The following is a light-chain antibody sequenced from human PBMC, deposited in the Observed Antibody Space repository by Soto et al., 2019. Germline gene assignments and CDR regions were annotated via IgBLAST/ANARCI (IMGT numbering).Light chain of an antibody. CDR1: SSDVGGYNF. J-gene: IGLJ2*01. CDR3: SSYTGSSTVV. CDR2: EVS. V-gene: IGLV2-14*01. Sequence: QSALTQPASVSGSPGQSITFSCTGTSSDVGGYNFVSWYQQHPGKAPQLMIYEVSNRPSGVSNRFSGSKSGNTASLTISGLQPEDEADYYCSSYTGSSTVVFGGGTKLTVL.